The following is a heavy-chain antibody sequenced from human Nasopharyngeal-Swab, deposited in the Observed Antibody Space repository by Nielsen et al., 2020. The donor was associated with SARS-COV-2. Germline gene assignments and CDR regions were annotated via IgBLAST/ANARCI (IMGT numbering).Heavy chain of an antibody. V-gene: IGHV3-23*01. CDR2: IRVSGDTT. CDR1: GFTFSNYA. D-gene: IGHD1-26*01. J-gene: IGHJ3*02. CDR3: AKVKSGTSYDAFDI. Sequence: GESLKISCTASGFTFSNYAMTWVRQAPGKGLEWVSSIRVSGDTTYYADSVKGRFTISRDSSKNTLYLQMNSLRAEDTALYYCAKVKSGTSYDAFDIWGQGTTVTVSS.